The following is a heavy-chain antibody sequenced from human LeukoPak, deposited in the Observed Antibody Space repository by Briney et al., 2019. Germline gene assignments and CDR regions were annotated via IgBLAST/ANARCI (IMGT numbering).Heavy chain of an antibody. D-gene: IGHD4/OR15-4a*01. CDR3: TRLDYGGNYTPLDY. CDR1: GFTFSGSA. J-gene: IGHJ4*02. V-gene: IGHV3-73*01. CDR2: IRSKANSYAT. Sequence: GGSLGLSCAASGFTFSGSAMHWVRQASGKGLEWVGRIRSKANSYATAYAASVKGRFTISRDDSKNTAYLQMNSLKTEDTAVYYCTRLDYGGNYTPLDYWGQGTLVTVSS.